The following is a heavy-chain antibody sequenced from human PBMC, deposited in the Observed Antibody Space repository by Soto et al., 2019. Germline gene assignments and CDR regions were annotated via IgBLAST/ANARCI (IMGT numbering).Heavy chain of an antibody. CDR2: LSGSGSST. J-gene: IGHJ5*02. V-gene: IGHV3-23*01. CDR1: GFTFSSYA. CDR3: AKKVLFVAGAPSDRFDP. Sequence: GGSLRLSCVASGFTFSSYAMSWVRQAPGKGLEWVSGLSGSGSSTSYADSVKGRFTISRDNSKNTVYLEMNSLRAEDTAVYYCAKKVLFVAGAPSDRFDPWGQGTLVTVSS. D-gene: IGHD2-15*01.